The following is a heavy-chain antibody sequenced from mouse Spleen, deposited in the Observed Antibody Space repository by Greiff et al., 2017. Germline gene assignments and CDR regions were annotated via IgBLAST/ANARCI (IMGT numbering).Heavy chain of an antibody. Sequence: EVQLVESGGGLVQPGGSLSLSCAASGFTFTDYYMSWVRQPPGKALEWLGFIRNKANGYTTEYSASVKGRFTISRDNSQSILYLQMNALRAEDSATYYCARSLDSSGAWFAYWGQGTLVTVSA. J-gene: IGHJ3*01. CDR1: GFTFTDYY. V-gene: IGHV7-3*01. D-gene: IGHD3-2*01. CDR2: IRNKANGYTT. CDR3: ARSLDSSGAWFAY.